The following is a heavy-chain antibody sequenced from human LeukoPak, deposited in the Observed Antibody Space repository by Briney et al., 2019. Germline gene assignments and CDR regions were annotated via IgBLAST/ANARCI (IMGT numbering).Heavy chain of an antibody. CDR3: ACVIVGDIP. Sequence: ASVKVSCKAFGNTFTSYGLHWVRQAPGQSLEWMGWINVANDNTEFSQKFQGRISITWDTSANTAYMELSYLSSEDTAMYYCACVIVGDIPWGQGSLVTVSS. CDR2: INVANDNT. J-gene: IGHJ5*02. D-gene: IGHD2-15*01. CDR1: GNTFTSYG. V-gene: IGHV1-3*01.